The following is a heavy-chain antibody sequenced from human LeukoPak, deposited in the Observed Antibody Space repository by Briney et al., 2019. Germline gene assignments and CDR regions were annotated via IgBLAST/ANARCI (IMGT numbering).Heavy chain of an antibody. D-gene: IGHD6-19*01. Sequence: GGSLRLSCAASGFTFSSYSMNWVRQAPEKGLEWVSSISSSSSYIYYADSVKGRFTISRDNAKNSLYLQMNSLRAEDTAVYYCAREGDSSGWIEGFDYWGQGTLATVSS. V-gene: IGHV3-21*01. CDR2: ISSSSSYI. CDR1: GFTFSSYS. J-gene: IGHJ4*02. CDR3: AREGDSSGWIEGFDY.